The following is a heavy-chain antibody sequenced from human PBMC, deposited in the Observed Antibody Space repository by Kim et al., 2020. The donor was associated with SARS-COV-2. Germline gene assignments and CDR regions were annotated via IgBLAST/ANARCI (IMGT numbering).Heavy chain of an antibody. J-gene: IGHJ4*02. D-gene: IGHD3-9*01. V-gene: IGHV3-49*02. Sequence: GRFTISRDDSKSIAYLQMNSLKTEDTAVYYCTRDVYYDILTGYYGYYFDYWGQGTLVTVSS. CDR3: TRDVYYDILTGYYGYYFDY.